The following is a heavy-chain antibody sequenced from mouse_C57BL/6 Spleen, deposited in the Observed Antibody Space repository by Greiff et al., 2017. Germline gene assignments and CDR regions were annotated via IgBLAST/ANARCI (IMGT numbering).Heavy chain of an antibody. Sequence: VQLQQPGAELVRPGSSVKLSCKASGYTFTSYWMHWVKQRPIQGLEWIGNIDPSDSETHYNQKFKDKATLTVDKSSSTAYMQLSSLTSEDSAVYYCARGGYGSSRYWYFDVWGTGTTVTVSS. CDR3: ARGGYGSSRYWYFDV. CDR1: GYTFTSYW. V-gene: IGHV1-52*01. CDR2: IDPSDSET. J-gene: IGHJ1*03. D-gene: IGHD1-1*01.